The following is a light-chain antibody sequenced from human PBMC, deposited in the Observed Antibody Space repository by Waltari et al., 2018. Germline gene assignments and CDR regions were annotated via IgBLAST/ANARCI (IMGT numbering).Light chain of an antibody. Sequence: DIQMTQSPSSVSASVGDRVIITCRASQGISNWLAWYQQKPGKGHKLLIYAASVLQTGVPSRFSGSGSGTDFTLTISNLQPEDFATYFCQQGNSFPPTFGQGTKVEVK. V-gene: IGKV1-12*01. J-gene: IGKJ1*01. CDR3: QQGNSFPPT. CDR1: QGISNW. CDR2: AAS.